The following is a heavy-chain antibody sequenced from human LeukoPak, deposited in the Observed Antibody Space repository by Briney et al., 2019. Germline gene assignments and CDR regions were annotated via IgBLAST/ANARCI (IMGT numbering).Heavy chain of an antibody. D-gene: IGHD3-9*01. CDR1: GGSISSSSYY. V-gene: IGHV4-39*01. CDR3: ARHRFFDCLSPVCY. CDR2: IYYGGST. J-gene: IGHJ4*02. Sequence: SEPLSLTCTVAGGSISSSSYYWRWIRQPPGKGLEWIVSIYYGGSTYYNPSFKSRVTISVATSKSQCSLRLTSVTAADTAVYYCARHRFFDCLSPVCYWGPGTLLTVSS.